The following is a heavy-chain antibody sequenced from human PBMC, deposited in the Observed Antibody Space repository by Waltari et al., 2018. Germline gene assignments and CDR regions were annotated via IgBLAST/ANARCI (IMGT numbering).Heavy chain of an antibody. J-gene: IGHJ3*02. CDR2: ISSSSSYI. CDR3: ARVLGGMTMDAFDI. Sequence: EVQLVESGGGLVKPGGSLRLSCAASGFTFSSYSMNWVRQAPGKGLEWVSSISSSSSYIYYADSVKGRFTISRDNAKNSLYLQMNSLRAEDTAVYYCARVLGGMTMDAFDIWGQGTMVTVSS. D-gene: IGHD3-10*01. V-gene: IGHV3-21*01. CDR1: GFTFSSYS.